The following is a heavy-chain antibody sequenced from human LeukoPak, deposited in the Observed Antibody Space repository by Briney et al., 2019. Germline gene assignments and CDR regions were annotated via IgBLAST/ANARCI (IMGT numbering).Heavy chain of an antibody. CDR2: IYTSGST. J-gene: IGHJ6*03. CDR1: GGSISSYY. Sequence: SETLSLTCTVSGGSISSYYWSWIQQPAGKGLEWIGRIYTSGSTNYNPSLKSRVTMSVDTSKNQFSLKLSSVTAADTAVYYCAREFRVGATRGYYYYMDVWGKGTTVTVSS. D-gene: IGHD1-26*01. CDR3: AREFRVGATRGYYYYMDV. V-gene: IGHV4-4*07.